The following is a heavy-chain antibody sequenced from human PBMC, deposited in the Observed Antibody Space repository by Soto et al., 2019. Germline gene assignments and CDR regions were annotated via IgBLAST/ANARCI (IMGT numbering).Heavy chain of an antibody. CDR3: SRGMSTVTMMPPAYFDY. Sequence: QVQLVQSGAEVKKPGSSVKVSCKASGGTFSSYAISWVRQAPGQGLEWMGGIIPIFGTANYAQKFQGRVTITADESTSTAYMELSSLRSEDTAVYYCSRGMSTVTMMPPAYFDYWGQGTLVTVSS. CDR2: IIPIFGTA. D-gene: IGHD3-22*01. CDR1: GGTFSSYA. J-gene: IGHJ4*02. V-gene: IGHV1-69*12.